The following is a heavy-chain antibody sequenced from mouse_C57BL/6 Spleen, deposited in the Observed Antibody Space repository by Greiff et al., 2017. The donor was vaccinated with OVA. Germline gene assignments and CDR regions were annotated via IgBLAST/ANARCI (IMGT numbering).Heavy chain of an antibody. CDR3: ARGASDYFDY. Sequence: EVMLVESGGDLVKPGGSLKLSCAASGFTFSSYGMSWVRQTPDKRLEWVATISSGGSYTYYPDSVKGRFTISRDNAKNTLYLQMSSLKSEDTAMYYCARGASDYFDYWGQGTTLTVSS. CDR1: GFTFSSYG. CDR2: ISSGGSYT. V-gene: IGHV5-6*01. D-gene: IGHD3-1*01. J-gene: IGHJ2*01.